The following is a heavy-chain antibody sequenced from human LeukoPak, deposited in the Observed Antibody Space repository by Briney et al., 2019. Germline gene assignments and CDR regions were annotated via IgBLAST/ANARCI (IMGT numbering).Heavy chain of an antibody. CDR1: GFTFSSYA. CDR3: ARDLSIAAAGIFDY. V-gene: IGHV3-30*04. CDR2: ISYDGSNK. Sequence: GRSLRLSCAASGFTFSSYAMHWVRQAPGKGLEWAAVISYDGSNKYYADSVKGRFTISRDNSKNTLYLQMNSLRAEDTAVYYCARDLSIAAAGIFDYWGQGTLVTVSS. D-gene: IGHD6-13*01. J-gene: IGHJ4*02.